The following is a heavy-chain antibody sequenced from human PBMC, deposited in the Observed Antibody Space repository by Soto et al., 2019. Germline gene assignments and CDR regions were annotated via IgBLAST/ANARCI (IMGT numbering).Heavy chain of an antibody. CDR2: ISGSGGST. CDR3: AKVLFLGSGWYVGYLQH. J-gene: IGHJ1*01. CDR1: GFTFSSYA. V-gene: IGHV3-23*01. Sequence: LRLSCAASGFTFSSYAMSWVRQAPGKGLEWVSAISGSGGSTYYADSVKGRFTISRDNSKNTLYLQMNSLRAEGTAVYYCAKVLFLGSGWYVGYLQHWGQGTLVTVSS. D-gene: IGHD6-19*01.